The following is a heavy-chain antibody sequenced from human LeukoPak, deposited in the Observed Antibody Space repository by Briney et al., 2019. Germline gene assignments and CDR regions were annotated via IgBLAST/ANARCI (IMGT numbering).Heavy chain of an antibody. V-gene: IGHV4-34*01. D-gene: IGHD1-26*01. Sequence: SETLSLTCAVYGGSFSGYYWSWIRQPPGKGLEWIGEINHSGSTNYNPSPKSRVTISVDTSKNQFSLKLSSVTAADTAMYYCAGVVGGSYSMDVWGQGTTVTVSS. CDR1: GGSFSGYY. CDR3: AGVVGGSYSMDV. J-gene: IGHJ6*03. CDR2: INHSGST.